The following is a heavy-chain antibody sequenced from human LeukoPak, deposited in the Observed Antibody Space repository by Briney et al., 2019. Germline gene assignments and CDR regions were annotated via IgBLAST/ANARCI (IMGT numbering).Heavy chain of an antibody. D-gene: IGHD2-8*01. J-gene: IGHJ6*02. CDR3: AKDKGGLIEYYYYGMDV. CDR1: GFTFSSYG. V-gene: IGHV3-30*18. Sequence: PGGSLRLSCAASGFTFSSYGIHWVRQAPGKGLEWVALISHDGNNKYYADSVKGRFTISRDNSKNTVYLQMNSLRAEDTALYYCAKDKGGLIEYYYYGMDVWGQGTTVTVS. CDR2: ISHDGNNK.